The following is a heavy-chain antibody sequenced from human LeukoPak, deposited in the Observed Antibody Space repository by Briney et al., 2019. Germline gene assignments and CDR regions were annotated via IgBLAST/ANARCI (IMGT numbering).Heavy chain of an antibody. CDR1: GFTFSSYD. Sequence: GGSLRLSCAASGFTFSSYDMHWVRQATGKGLEWVSAIGTAGDTYYPGSVKGRFTISRENAKNSLYLQMNSLRAGDTAVYYCARAGVLIPFDLWGRGTLVTVSS. V-gene: IGHV3-13*01. D-gene: IGHD2-21*01. CDR2: IGTAGDT. CDR3: ARAGVLIPFDL. J-gene: IGHJ2*01.